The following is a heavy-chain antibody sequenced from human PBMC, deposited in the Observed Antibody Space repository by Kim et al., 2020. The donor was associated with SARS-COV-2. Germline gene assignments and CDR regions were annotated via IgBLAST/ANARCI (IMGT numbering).Heavy chain of an antibody. Sequence: SGPTLVKPTQTLTLTCTVSGFSLSTRRVGVGWIRQPPGKALEWLALIYWDDDKHFRPSLKNRLTITKDTAKHQVVLTMTHMDPVDTATYYCAHSIYSSGSTSYFYIGGQGTMVTVSS. CDR2: IYWDDDK. J-gene: IGHJ3*02. V-gene: IGHV2-5*02. CDR1: GFSLSTRRVG. CDR3: AHSIYSSGSTSYFYI. D-gene: IGHD3-10*01.